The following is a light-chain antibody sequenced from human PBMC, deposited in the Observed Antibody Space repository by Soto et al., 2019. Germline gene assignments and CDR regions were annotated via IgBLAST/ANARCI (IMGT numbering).Light chain of an antibody. Sequence: VLTQSPGSLAVSLGERATVNCRSSQSVLDNSTNKSYLAWYQKKPGHPPKLLVHWASVREAGVPGRFSGGGSGTDFALTIRSLQAEDVAVYYCHQYYTTPQTFGQGTQVEIK. V-gene: IGKV4-1*01. CDR3: HQYYTTPQT. CDR1: QSVLDNSTNKSY. CDR2: WAS. J-gene: IGKJ2*01.